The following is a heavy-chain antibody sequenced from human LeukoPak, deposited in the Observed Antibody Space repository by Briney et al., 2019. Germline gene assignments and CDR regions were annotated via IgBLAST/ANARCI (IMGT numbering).Heavy chain of an antibody. CDR2: VYYDGSS. J-gene: IGHJ4*02. CDR3: ARWDSCHFDY. CDR1: GGSVSSSSYY. D-gene: IGHD1-26*01. Sequence: SKTLCLTCTVSGGSVSSSSYYWGWIRQPPGKGLEWIGSVYYDGSSYYKSSLKSRVTIFIDTSESQFSLKLTSVIAADTAVYYCARWDSCHFDYWGQGILVTVSS. V-gene: IGHV4-39*01.